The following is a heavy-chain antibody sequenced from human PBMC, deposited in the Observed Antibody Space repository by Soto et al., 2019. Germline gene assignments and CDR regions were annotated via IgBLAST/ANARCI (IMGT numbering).Heavy chain of an antibody. CDR3: ARIGGIAVDPRGMDV. V-gene: IGHV5-51*01. J-gene: IGHJ6*02. CDR1: GYSFTSYW. D-gene: IGHD6-19*01. CDR2: IYPGDSDT. Sequence: PGESLKISCKGSGYSFTSYWIGWVRQMPGKGLEWMGIIYPGDSDTRYSPSFQGQVTISADQSISPAYLQWSSLKASDTAMYYCARIGGIAVDPRGMDVSGQGTKVTVSS.